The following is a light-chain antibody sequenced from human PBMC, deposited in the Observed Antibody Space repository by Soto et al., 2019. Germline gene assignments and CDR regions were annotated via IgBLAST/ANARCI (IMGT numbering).Light chain of an antibody. Sequence: AIQLTQSPSSLSASVGDRVTITCRASQGISSALAWYQQKPGKAPKLLIYDASSLESGVPSRFSGSGSGTDFTLTISSLQPEDFATYYCQQCNNYPPYTFGQGTKLEIK. CDR1: QGISSA. CDR2: DAS. CDR3: QQCNNYPPYT. J-gene: IGKJ2*01. V-gene: IGKV1D-13*01.